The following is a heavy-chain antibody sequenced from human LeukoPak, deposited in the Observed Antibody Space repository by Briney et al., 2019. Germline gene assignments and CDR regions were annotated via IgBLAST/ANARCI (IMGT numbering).Heavy chain of an antibody. Sequence: ASVKVSRKASGGTFSSYAISWVRQAPGQGLEWMGGIIPIFGTANYAQTFQGRVTITADESTSTAYMELRSLRSEDTAVYYRARAVGYDLLTGYYSSPPFDYWGQGTLVTVSS. CDR1: GGTFSSYA. V-gene: IGHV1-69*13. D-gene: IGHD3-9*01. CDR2: IIPIFGTA. CDR3: ARAVGYDLLTGYYSSPPFDY. J-gene: IGHJ4*02.